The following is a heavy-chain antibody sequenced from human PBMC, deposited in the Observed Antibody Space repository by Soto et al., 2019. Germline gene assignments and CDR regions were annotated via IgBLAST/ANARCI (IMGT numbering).Heavy chain of an antibody. CDR2: ISWNGGST. J-gene: IGHJ4*02. D-gene: IGHD2-15*01. Sequence: GGSLRLSCAASGFTFDDYTMHWVRQPPGKGLEWVSFISWNGGSTDYADSVKGRFTTSRDNSKNSLFLQMNSLETEDTALYYCAKEKGETYSFDYWGQGTLVTVSS. V-gene: IGHV3-43*01. CDR3: AKEKGETYSFDY. CDR1: GFTFDDYT.